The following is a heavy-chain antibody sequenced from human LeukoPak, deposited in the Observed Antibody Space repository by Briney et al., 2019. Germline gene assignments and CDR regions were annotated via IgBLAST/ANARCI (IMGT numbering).Heavy chain of an antibody. D-gene: IGHD5-18*01. J-gene: IGHJ5*02. CDR1: GYSFTSYW. CDR3: ARFNSYAPNWFDP. Sequence: GESLKISCKGSGYSFTSYWIGLVRQRPGKGLEWMEIIYAGNTDTRYSPSFQGKVTISADKSISTAYLQWSSLKASDTAMYYCARFNSYAPNWFDPWGQGTLVTVSS. V-gene: IGHV5-51*01. CDR2: IYAGNTDT.